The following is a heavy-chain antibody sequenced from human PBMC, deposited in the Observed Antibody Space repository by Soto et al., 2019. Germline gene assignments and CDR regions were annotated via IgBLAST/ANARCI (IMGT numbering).Heavy chain of an antibody. Sequence: EVQLVESGGGLVQPGGSLRLSCAASGFTVSSNYMSWVRQAPGKGLEWVSVINSGGTTYYADSVKGRFTISRDNSKNTLYLQMNSLRAEDTAVYYCARPYGGKSVDYWGQGTLVTVSS. CDR3: ARPYGGKSVDY. V-gene: IGHV3-66*04. CDR1: GFTVSSNY. D-gene: IGHD4-17*01. J-gene: IGHJ4*02. CDR2: INSGGTT.